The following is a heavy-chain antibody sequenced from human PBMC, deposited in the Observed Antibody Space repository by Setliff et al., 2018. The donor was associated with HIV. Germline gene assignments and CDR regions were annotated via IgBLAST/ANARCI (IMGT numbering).Heavy chain of an antibody. D-gene: IGHD6-13*01. Sequence: GGSLRLSCAASGFTFSSYAMSWVRQAPGKGLEWVSAISSGIGTTYYADSVKGRFTISRDNSKNTLYLQMNNLRAEDTATYYCAKAKTQLWGQGTLVTVSS. CDR1: GFTFSSYA. CDR2: ISSGIGTT. CDR3: AKAKTQL. J-gene: IGHJ4*02. V-gene: IGHV3-23*01.